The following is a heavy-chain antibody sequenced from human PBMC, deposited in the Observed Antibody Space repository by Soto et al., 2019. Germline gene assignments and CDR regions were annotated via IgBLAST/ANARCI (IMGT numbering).Heavy chain of an antibody. J-gene: IGHJ4*02. CDR1: GASIRSTSYY. CDR2: IFYIGST. V-gene: IGHV4-39*01. Sequence: PSETLSLTCSVSGASIRSTSYYWGWIRQPPGKGLDWIGIIFYIGSTPYSLSLKSRFIISLDTSTNQFFLKLTSVPAADTVLYYCTRHEGGAAADRPLDYWGQGTLVTVSS. D-gene: IGHD6-13*01. CDR3: TRHEGGAAADRPLDY.